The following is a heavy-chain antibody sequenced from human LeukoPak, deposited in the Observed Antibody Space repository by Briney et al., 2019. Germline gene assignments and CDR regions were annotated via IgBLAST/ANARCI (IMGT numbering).Heavy chain of an antibody. CDR3: ARYYYGSGGYYNGTPLFDY. D-gene: IGHD3-10*01. J-gene: IGHJ4*02. Sequence: PSETLSLTCTVSGGSISSYYWSWIRQPPGKGLEWIGYIYYSGSTNYNPSLKSRVTISVDTSKNQFSLKLSSVTAADTAVYYCARYYYGSGGYYNGTPLFDYWGQGTLVTVSS. V-gene: IGHV4-59*01. CDR1: GGSISSYY. CDR2: IYYSGST.